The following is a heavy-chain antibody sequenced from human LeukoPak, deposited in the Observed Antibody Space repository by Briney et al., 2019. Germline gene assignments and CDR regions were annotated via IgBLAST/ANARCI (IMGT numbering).Heavy chain of an antibody. D-gene: IGHD3-3*01. J-gene: IGHJ4*02. CDR1: GYSFASYW. CDR2: IYPGDSDT. V-gene: IGHV5-51*01. CDR3: ASGDPTRNDFWSGYYNY. Sequence: GESLKISCKGSGYSFASYWIGWVRQMPGKGLEWMGIIYPGDSDTRYSPSFQGQVTISADKSISTAYLQWSSLKASDTAMYYCASGDPTRNDFWSGYYNYWGQGTLVTVSS.